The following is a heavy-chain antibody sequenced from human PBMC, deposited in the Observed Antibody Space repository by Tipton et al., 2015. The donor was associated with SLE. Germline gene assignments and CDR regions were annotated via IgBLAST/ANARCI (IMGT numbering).Heavy chain of an antibody. CDR2: IYYSATT. CDR3: ARVDTAMVAYDY. V-gene: IGHV4-61*08. Sequence: TLSLTCTVSGDSFSGGGYYWTWIRQSPGKGLEWIGYIYYSATTRYNPSLKSRVTISVDTSKNQFSLKLSSVTAADTAVYYCARVDTAMVAYDYWGQGTLVIVSS. J-gene: IGHJ4*02. CDR1: GDSFSGGGYY. D-gene: IGHD5-18*01.